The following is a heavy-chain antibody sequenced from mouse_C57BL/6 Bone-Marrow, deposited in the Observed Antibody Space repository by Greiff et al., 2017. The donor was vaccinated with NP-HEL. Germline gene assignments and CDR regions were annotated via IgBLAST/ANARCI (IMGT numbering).Heavy chain of an antibody. D-gene: IGHD1-1*01. Sequence: EVQLVESGGDLVKPGGSLKLSCAASGFTFSSYGLSWVRQTPDKRLEWVATISSGGRYTYYPDSMKGRFTISRDNAKNTLYLQMSSLKSEDTAMYYCARQNYDYGSSFLYYAMDYWGQGTSVTVSS. CDR1: GFTFSSYG. J-gene: IGHJ4*01. CDR3: ARQNYDYGSSFLYYAMDY. CDR2: ISSGGRYT. V-gene: IGHV5-6*01.